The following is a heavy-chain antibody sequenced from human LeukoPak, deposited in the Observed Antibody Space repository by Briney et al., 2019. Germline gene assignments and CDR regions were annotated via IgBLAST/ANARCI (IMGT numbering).Heavy chain of an antibody. Sequence: PSETLSLTCAVYGGSFSGYYWSWIRQPPGKGLEWIGEINHSGSTNYNPSLKSRLTISVDTSKNQFSLKLSSVTAADTAVYYCARRAFYYYDSSGYYYVGRNTFDYWGQGTLVTVSS. V-gene: IGHV4-34*01. CDR2: INHSGST. J-gene: IGHJ4*02. CDR3: ARRAFYYYDSSGYYYVGRNTFDY. D-gene: IGHD3-22*01. CDR1: GGSFSGYY.